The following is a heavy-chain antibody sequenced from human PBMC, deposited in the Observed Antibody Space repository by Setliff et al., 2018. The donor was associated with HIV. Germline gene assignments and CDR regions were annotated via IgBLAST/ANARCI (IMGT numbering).Heavy chain of an antibody. J-gene: IGHJ4*02. V-gene: IGHV3-30*02. CDR3: AKDVEWFPVPDRSGYMDY. CDR2: IWSDESHK. D-gene: IGHD3-22*01. CDR1: GHTFNKYG. Sequence: PGGSLRLSCAGYGHTFNKYGMHWVRQAPGKGLEWVALIWSDESHKYYANSMKGRFTISRDNPKNTVYLQMNSLRLEDTAVYYCAKDVEWFPVPDRSGYMDYWGQGTLVTVSS.